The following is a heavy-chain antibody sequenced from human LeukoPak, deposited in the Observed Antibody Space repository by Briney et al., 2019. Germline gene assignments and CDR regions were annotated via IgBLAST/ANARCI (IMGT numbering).Heavy chain of an antibody. CDR3: TTNVAFDI. CDR1: GFTFSDSW. J-gene: IGHJ3*02. CDR2: VKRKTAAGTT. V-gene: IGHV3-15*01. Sequence: PGGSLRLSCAASGFTFSDSWMNWVRQSPGKGLEWVGRVKRKTAAGTTDYAAPVTGRLTSYRDDSTNTLYLQMNSLKTEDTAVYYCTTNVAFDIWGQGTMVTVS.